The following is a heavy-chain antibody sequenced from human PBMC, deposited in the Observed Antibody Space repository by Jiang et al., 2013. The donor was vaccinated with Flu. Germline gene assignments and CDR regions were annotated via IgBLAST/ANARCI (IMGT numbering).Heavy chain of an antibody. V-gene: IGHV4-31*02. Sequence: YWSWIRQHPGRAWSGLGTSITVGSTYYNPSLKSRVTISVDTSKNQFSLKLSSVTAADTAVYYCARVDTMVRGLTDYWGQGTLVTVSS. D-gene: IGHD3-10*01. J-gene: IGHJ4*02. CDR1: Y. CDR3: ARVDTMVRGLTDY. CDR2: SITVGST.